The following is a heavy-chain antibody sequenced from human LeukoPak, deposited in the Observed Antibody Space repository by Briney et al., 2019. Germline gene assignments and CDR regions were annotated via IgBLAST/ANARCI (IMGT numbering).Heavy chain of an antibody. Sequence: GGSLRLYCAASGFTVSSNYMSWVRQAPGKGLEWVSVIYSGGSTYYADSVKGRFTISRYNSKNTLYLQMNSLRAEDTAVYYCARDSHDYGDYWGQGTLVTVSS. CDR2: IYSGGST. CDR1: GFTVSSNY. CDR3: ARDSHDYGDY. J-gene: IGHJ4*02. V-gene: IGHV3-66*01.